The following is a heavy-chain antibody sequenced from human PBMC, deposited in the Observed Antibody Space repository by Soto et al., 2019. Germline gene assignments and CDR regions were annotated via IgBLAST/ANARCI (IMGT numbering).Heavy chain of an antibody. CDR3: ARDERGTCTGSSCHYFDY. V-gene: IGHV1-18*04. Sequence: QVQLVQSGAEVKEPGASVKVSCKASGYTFTHYGFSWVRQAPGQGLEWMAWTSADNGDTTYAPKLQGRVTLTTDTSTGTAYMELRSLRSDDTAVYYCARDERGTCTGSSCHYFDYWGQGTLVTVSS. D-gene: IGHD2-2*01. CDR1: GYTFTHYG. CDR2: TSADNGDT. J-gene: IGHJ4*02.